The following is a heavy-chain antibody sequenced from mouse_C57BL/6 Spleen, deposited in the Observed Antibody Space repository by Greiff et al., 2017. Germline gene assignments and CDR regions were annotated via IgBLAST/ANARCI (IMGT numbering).Heavy chain of an antibody. V-gene: IGHV1-50*01. CDR3: ARRTGTLNFDY. Sequence: QVQLQQPGAELVKPGASVKLSCKASGYTFTSYWMQWVKQRPGQGLEWIGEIDPSDSYTNYNQKFKGKATLTVDTSSSTAYMQLSSLTSEDSAVYYCARRTGTLNFDYWGQGTTLTVSS. J-gene: IGHJ2*01. CDR1: GYTFTSYW. CDR2: IDPSDSYT. D-gene: IGHD4-1*01.